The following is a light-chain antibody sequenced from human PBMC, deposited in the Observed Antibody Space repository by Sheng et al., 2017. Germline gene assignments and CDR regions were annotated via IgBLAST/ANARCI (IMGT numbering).Light chain of an antibody. CDR1: QTIDLNF. CDR3: QQRRTWPRFT. V-gene: IGKV3-11*01. J-gene: IGKJ3*01. CDR2: DAS. Sequence: DIVLTQSPGTLSLSPGEKATLSCRASQTIDLNFLAWYQQKPGQAPRLLIFDASNRATGIPARFSGSGSGTDFTLTITSLEPEDFAVYYCQQRRTWPRFTFGPGTKVDIK.